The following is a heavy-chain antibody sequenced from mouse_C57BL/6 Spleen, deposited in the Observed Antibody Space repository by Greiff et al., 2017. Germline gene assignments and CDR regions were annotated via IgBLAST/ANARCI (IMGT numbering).Heavy chain of an antibody. D-gene: IGHD2-2*01. CDR2: ISSGGDYI. CDR3: TRDKSTMVTGGAMDY. CDR1: GFTFSSYA. J-gene: IGHJ4*01. Sequence: EVQVVESGEGLVKPGGSLKLSCAASGFTFSSYAMSWVRQTPEKRLEWVAYISSGGDYIYYADTVKGRFTISRDNARNTLYLQMSSLKSEDTAMYYCTRDKSTMVTGGAMDYWGQGTSVTVSS. V-gene: IGHV5-9-1*02.